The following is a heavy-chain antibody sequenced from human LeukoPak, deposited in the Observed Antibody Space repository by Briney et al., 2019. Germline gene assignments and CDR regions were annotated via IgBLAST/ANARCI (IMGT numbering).Heavy chain of an antibody. Sequence: PSETLSLTCTVSGGSISSYYWSWIRQPPGKGLEWIGYIYYSGSTNYKPSLKSRVTISVDTSKNQFSLKLNSVAAADTAVYYCARGGYYGSGNDFRFDPWGQGTLVTVSS. J-gene: IGHJ5*02. CDR3: ARGGYYGSGNDFRFDP. V-gene: IGHV4-59*01. D-gene: IGHD3-10*01. CDR2: IYYSGST. CDR1: GGSISSYY.